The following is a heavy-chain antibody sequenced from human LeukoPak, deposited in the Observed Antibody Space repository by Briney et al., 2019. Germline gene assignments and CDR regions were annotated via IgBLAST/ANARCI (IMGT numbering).Heavy chain of an antibody. CDR1: GYTLTVLS. Sequence: ASVKVSCKVSGYTLTVLSMHWVRHAPGKGLEWRGGFAPEDGQTIYAQKFKGRVTMTEASSTETAYMELSSLRSEATAVYYCATGTGEWLFIMDYWGQGTLVTVSS. D-gene: IGHD3-3*01. J-gene: IGHJ4*02. CDR3: ATGTGEWLFIMDY. V-gene: IGHV1-24*01. CDR2: FAPEDGQT.